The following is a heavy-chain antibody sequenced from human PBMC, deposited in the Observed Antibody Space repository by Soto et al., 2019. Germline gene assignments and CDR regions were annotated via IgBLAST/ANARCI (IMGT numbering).Heavy chain of an antibody. CDR1: GGPFSSYA. J-gene: IGHJ4*02. CDR2: IVPILGTP. V-gene: IGHV1-69*13. D-gene: IGHD6-13*01. CDR3: ARGGFSSRWRFDY. Sequence: SVKVSCKACGGPFSSYAISLVRQAPGQGLEWMGGIVPILGTPNYAQRFQGRVAITADESTSTAYMELRSLTSEDTAVYYCARGGFSSRWRFDYWGQGTMVTVSS.